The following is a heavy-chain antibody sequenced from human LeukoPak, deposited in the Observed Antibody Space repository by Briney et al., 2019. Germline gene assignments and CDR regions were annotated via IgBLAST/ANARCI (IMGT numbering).Heavy chain of an antibody. Sequence: PGGTLRLSCAASGFTFSRYAMHCVRRAPGKGLEYVSAITSNGGSPYYANSVKGRFIIPRDNSKNTLYLQLGSLRADDMAMYYCATASGSQYAEYFQHWGQGTLVTVSS. CDR1: GFTFSRYA. V-gene: IGHV3-64*01. D-gene: IGHD1-26*01. CDR2: ITSNGGSP. J-gene: IGHJ1*01. CDR3: ATASGSQYAEYFQH.